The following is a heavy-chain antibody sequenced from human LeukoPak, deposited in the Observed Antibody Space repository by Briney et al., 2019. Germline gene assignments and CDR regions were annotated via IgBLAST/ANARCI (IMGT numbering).Heavy chain of an antibody. D-gene: IGHD3-9*01. CDR2: IYPGDSDT. V-gene: IGHV5-51*01. J-gene: IGHJ4*02. CDR1: GYSFTSYW. CDR3: ARGSYDILTGYLY. Sequence: GESLKISCKGSGYSFTSYWIGWVRQMPGKGLEWMGIIYPGDSDTRYSPSFQGQVTISADKSISTAYLQWSSLKASDIAMYYCARGSYDILTGYLYWGQGTLVTVSS.